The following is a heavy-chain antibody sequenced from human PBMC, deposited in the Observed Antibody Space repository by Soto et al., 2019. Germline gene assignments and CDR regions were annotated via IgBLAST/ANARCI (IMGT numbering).Heavy chain of an antibody. D-gene: IGHD3-3*01. CDR1: GGSFSGYY. V-gene: IGHV4-34*01. J-gene: IGHJ3*02. CDR2: INHSGST. CDR3: ARIRNYFGVGNRGSFDI. Sequence: SETLSLTCAVYGGSFSGYYWSWIRQPPGKGLEWIGEINHSGSTNYNPSLKSRVTISVDTSKNQFSLKLSSVTAADTAVYYCARIRNYFGVGNRGSFDIWGQGTMVTVS.